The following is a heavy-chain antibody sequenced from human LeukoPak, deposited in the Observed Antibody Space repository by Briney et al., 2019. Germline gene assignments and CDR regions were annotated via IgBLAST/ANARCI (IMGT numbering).Heavy chain of an antibody. Sequence: SETLSLTCTVSGGSISSYYWSWIRQPPGKGLEWIGYIYYSGSTNYNPSLKSRVTISVDTSKNQFSLKLSSVTAADTAVYYCARGWNYYDSSGYYRNYYYYMDVWGKGTTVTISS. CDR1: GGSISSYY. CDR2: IYYSGST. J-gene: IGHJ6*03. CDR3: ARGWNYYDSSGYYRNYYYYMDV. D-gene: IGHD3-22*01. V-gene: IGHV4-59*01.